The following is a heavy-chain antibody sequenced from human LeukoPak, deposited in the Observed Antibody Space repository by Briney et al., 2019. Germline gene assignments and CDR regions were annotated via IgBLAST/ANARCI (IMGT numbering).Heavy chain of an antibody. J-gene: IGHJ1*01. CDR1: GYTLSDHY. CDR2: INGNSGDT. CDR3: ARGNGHYAGAEYFVH. V-gene: IGHV1-2*02. D-gene: IGHD3-22*01. Sequence: GASVKVSCKASGYTLSDHYLHWVRQAPGQRLEWMGWINGNSGDTNYAQKFQGTVTMTRDTSTNAAYLELGSLRPDDTAVYFCARGNGHYAGAEYFVHWGQGTLVTVSS.